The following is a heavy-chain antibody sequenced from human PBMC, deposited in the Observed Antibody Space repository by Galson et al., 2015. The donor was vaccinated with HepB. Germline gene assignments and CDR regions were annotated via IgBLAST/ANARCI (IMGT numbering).Heavy chain of an antibody. CDR2: IYYSGST. D-gene: IGHD3-22*01. J-gene: IGHJ5*02. CDR3: ARQKYYYDSSGNKVNWFDP. Sequence: ETLSLTCTVSGGSISSYYWSWIRQPPGKGLEWIGYIYYSGSTNYNPSLKSRVTISVDTSKNQFSLKLSSVTAADTAVYYCARQKYYYDSSGNKVNWFDPWGQGTLVTVSS. V-gene: IGHV4-59*08. CDR1: GGSISSYY.